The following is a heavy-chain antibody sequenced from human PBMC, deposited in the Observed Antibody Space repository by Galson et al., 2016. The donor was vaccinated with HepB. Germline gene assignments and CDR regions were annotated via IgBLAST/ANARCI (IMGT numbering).Heavy chain of an antibody. V-gene: IGHV4-59*08. J-gene: IGHJ5*02. CDR2: IHSSGST. CDR1: GGSISNYY. D-gene: IGHD1-26*01. Sequence: SETLSLTCTVSGGSISNYYWSWIRQPPGKGLEWIAYIHSSGSTNYDPSLKSRVTISVDKSKNQFSLKLNSVTAADTAVYYCARNSGGSYLGWFDPWGQGTLVTVAA. CDR3: ARNSGGSYLGWFDP.